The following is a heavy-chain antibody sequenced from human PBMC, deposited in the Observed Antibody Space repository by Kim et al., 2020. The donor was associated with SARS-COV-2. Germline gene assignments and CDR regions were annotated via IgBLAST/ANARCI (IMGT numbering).Heavy chain of an antibody. D-gene: IGHD2-2*01. V-gene: IGHV3-30*03. J-gene: IGHJ4*02. CDR2: ISYDGSNK. CDR3: AREGYCSSTSCYRPFDY. Sequence: GGSLRLSCAASGFTFSSYGMHWVRQAPGKGLEWVAVISYDGSNKYYADSVKGRFTISRDNSKNTLYLQMNSLRAEDTAVYYCAREGYCSSTSCYRPFDYWGQGTLVTVSS. CDR1: GFTFSSYG.